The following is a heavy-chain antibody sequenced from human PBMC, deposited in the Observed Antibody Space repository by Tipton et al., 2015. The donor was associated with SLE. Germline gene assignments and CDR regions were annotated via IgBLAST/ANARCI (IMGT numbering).Heavy chain of an antibody. Sequence: SLRLSCAASGFTVSSNYMSWVRQAPGKGLEWVSVIYSGGSTYYADSVKGRFTISRDNSKNTLYLQMNSLGAEDTAVYYCARAMVRGEWYFDYWGQGTLVTVPS. CDR3: ARAMVRGEWYFDY. D-gene: IGHD3-10*01. J-gene: IGHJ4*02. CDR2: IYSGGST. CDR1: GFTVSSNY. V-gene: IGHV3-53*01.